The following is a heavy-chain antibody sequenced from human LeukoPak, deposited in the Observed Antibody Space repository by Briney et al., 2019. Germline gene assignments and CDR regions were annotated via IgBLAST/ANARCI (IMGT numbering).Heavy chain of an antibody. CDR2: IYYSGST. V-gene: IGHV4-30-4*02. CDR3: ASLAYCGGDCYTDFDY. J-gene: IGHJ4*02. Sequence: PSETLSLTCTVSGGSISSGDYYWSWIRQPPGKGLEWIGYIYYSGSTYYNPSLKSRVTISVDTSKNQFSLKLSSVTAADTAVYYCASLAYCGGDCYTDFDYWGQGTLVTVSS. D-gene: IGHD2-21*02. CDR1: GGSISSGDYY.